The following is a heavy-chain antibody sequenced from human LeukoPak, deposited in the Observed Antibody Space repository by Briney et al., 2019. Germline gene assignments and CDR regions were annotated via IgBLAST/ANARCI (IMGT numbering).Heavy chain of an antibody. D-gene: IGHD3-10*01. CDR1: GDSISSYY. J-gene: IGHJ6*03. CDR2: IYYSGNT. V-gene: IGHV4-59*01. CDR3: ARAFSGSGSYYSEMLYYYYYMDV. Sequence: SETLSLTFTVSGDSISSYYWSWIRQPPGKGLEWIGYIYYSGNTKYNPSLKSRVTISVDTSKNQISLKLNSVTAADTAVYYCARAFSGSGSYYSEMLYYYYYMDVWGKGTTVTISS.